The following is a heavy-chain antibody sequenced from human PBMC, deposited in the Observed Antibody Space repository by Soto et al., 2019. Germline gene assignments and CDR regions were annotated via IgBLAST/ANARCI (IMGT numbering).Heavy chain of an antibody. V-gene: IGHV4-59*01. Sequence: PSETLSLTCTVSGGSFSSYYWGWIRQPPGKGLEWIGYIYHSGTTTYNPSLKSRVTISVDTSKNQIYLRLSSVTAADTAVYYCAREVQYWFDPWGQGTLVTVSS. CDR3: AREVQYWFDP. CDR2: IYHSGTT. D-gene: IGHD1-1*01. CDR1: GGSFSSYY. J-gene: IGHJ5*02.